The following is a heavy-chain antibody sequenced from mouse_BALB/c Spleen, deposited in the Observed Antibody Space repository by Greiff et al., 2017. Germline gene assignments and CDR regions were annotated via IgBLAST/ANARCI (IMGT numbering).Heavy chain of an antibody. CDR1: GYTFTDYN. CDR2: IYPYNGGT. V-gene: IGHV1S29*02. J-gene: IGHJ3*01. D-gene: IGHD2-3*01. Sequence: EVKLQQSGPELVKPGASVKISCKASGYTFTDYNMHWVKQSHGKSLEWIGYIYPYNGGTGYNQKFKSKATLTVDNSSSTAYMELRSLTSEDSAVYYCARAGDGYYWFAYWGQGTLVTVSA. CDR3: ARAGDGYYWFAY.